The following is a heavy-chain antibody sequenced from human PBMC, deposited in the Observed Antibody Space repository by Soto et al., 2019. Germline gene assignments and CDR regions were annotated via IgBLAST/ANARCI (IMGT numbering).Heavy chain of an antibody. J-gene: IGHJ6*02. CDR1: GFTFSSYG. CDR2: IWYDGSNK. CDR3: ARDRDRSGYDLRFPAAWYHGMDV. D-gene: IGHD5-12*01. Sequence: PGGSLRLSCAASGFTFSSYGMHWVRQAPGKGLEWVAVIWYDGSNKYYADSMKGRFTISRDNSKNTLYLQMNSLRAEDTAVYYCARDRDRSGYDLRFPAAWYHGMDVWGQGTTVTVSS. V-gene: IGHV3-33*01.